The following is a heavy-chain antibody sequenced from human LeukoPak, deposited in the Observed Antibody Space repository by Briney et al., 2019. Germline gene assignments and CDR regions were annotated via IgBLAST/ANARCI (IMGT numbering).Heavy chain of an antibody. D-gene: IGHD4-11*01. J-gene: IGHJ6*03. CDR1: GFAFSSYA. Sequence: GGSLRLSCAASGFAFSSYAMSWVRQAPGKGLEWVSGISGSGDSTYYADSVKGRFTTSRDNSKNTLYLQMSSLRAEDTAVYYCAKSYSNYAYYYYYMDVWGKGTTVTVSS. CDR3: AKSYSNYAYYYYYMDV. V-gene: IGHV3-23*01. CDR2: ISGSGDST.